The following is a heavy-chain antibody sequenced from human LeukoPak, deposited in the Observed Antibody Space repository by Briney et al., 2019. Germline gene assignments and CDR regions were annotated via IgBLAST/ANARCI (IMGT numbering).Heavy chain of an antibody. J-gene: IGHJ4*02. V-gene: IGHV4-34*01. D-gene: IGHD3-10*01. CDR3: ASLKRGYYGSGSYYTLDY. Sequence: SETLSLTCAVYGGSFSGYYWSWIRQPPGKGLEWIGEINHSGSTNYNPSLKSRVTISVDTSKNQFSLKLSSVNAADTAVYYCASLKRGYYGSGSYYTLDYWGQGTLVTVSS. CDR1: GGSFSGYY. CDR2: INHSGST.